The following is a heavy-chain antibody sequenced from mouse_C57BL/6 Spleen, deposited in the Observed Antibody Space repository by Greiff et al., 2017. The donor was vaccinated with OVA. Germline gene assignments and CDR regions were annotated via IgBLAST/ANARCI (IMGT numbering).Heavy chain of an antibody. CDR2: INPYNGGT. D-gene: IGHD2-5*01. CDR1: GYTFTDYY. J-gene: IGHJ3*01. Sequence: EVQLQQSGPVLVKPGASVKMSCKASGYTFTDYYMNWVKQSHGKSLEWIGVINPYNGGTSYNQKFKGKATLTVDKSSSTAYMELNSLTSEDSAVYYCATYYSNYEGFAYWGQGTLVTVSA. CDR3: ATYYSNYEGFAY. V-gene: IGHV1-19*01.